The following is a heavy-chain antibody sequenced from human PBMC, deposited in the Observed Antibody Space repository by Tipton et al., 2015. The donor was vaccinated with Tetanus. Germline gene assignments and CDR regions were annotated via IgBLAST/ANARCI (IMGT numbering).Heavy chain of an antibody. CDR1: GYTFSSYY. CDR2: INTSDGST. V-gene: IGHV1-46*01. Sequence: QGQLVQSGPEVKKPGASVKISCKASGYTFSSYYTQWVRQAPGQGLEWMGIINTSDGSTTYAQKFQDRVTMTRDTSTSTVYMELSSLRSEDTAVYYCARAYCSGGACFGFWSYYYPGMDVWGQGTPVTVSS. J-gene: IGHJ6*02. CDR3: ARAYCSGGACFGFWSYYYPGMDV. D-gene: IGHD2-15*01.